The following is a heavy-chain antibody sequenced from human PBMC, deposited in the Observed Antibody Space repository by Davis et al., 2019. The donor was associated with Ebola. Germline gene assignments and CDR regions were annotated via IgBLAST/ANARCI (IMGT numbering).Heavy chain of an antibody. Sequence: SETLSLTCAVSGGSISSSNWWSWVRQPPGKGLEWIGEIYHSGSTNYNPSLKSRVTISVDTSKNQFSLKLSSVTAADTAVYYCARENFDAIDYWGQGTLVTVSS. J-gene: IGHJ4*02. V-gene: IGHV4-4*02. CDR1: GGSISSSNW. CDR3: ARENFDAIDY. CDR2: IYHSGST.